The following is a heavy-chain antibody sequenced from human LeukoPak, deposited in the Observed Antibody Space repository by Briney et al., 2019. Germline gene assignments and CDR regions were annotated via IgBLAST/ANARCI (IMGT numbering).Heavy chain of an antibody. CDR2: IYSGGST. Sequence: GGSLRLSCAASGFTFRSHAMSWVRQAPGKGLEWVSVIYSGGSTYYADSVKGRFTISRDNAKNSLYLQMNSLRAEDTAVYYCARGGYCGGDCSDAFDIWGQGTLVTVSS. CDR1: GFTFRSHA. D-gene: IGHD2-21*02. CDR3: ARGGYCGGDCSDAFDI. V-gene: IGHV3-66*01. J-gene: IGHJ3*02.